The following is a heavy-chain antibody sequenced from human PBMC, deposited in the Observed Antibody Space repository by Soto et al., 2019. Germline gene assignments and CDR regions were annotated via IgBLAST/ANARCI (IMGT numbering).Heavy chain of an antibody. D-gene: IGHD3-10*01. CDR1: GFTFRSYA. CDR2: ISDSGGST. CDR3: ARGGLFSPLDY. V-gene: IGHV3-23*01. J-gene: IGHJ4*02. Sequence: GGSLRLSCAASGFTFRSYAMSWVRRAPGKGLEWVSVISDSGGSTYYAGSVKGRFTISRDNSKNTLYLQMNSLRAEDTAVYYCARGGLFSPLDYWGQGTLVTVSS.